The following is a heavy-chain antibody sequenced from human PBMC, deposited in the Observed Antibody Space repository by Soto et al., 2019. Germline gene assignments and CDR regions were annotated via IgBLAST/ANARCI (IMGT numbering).Heavy chain of an antibody. CDR3: ASGGNWFDP. V-gene: IGHV4-59*01. J-gene: IGHJ5*02. CDR2: MYYNGNI. Sequence: SETLSLTCTVSGGSISNYYWTWVRQSPEKGLEWIGYMYYNGNINYNPSLKSRVTISIDTSKNQFSLTLKSVTAADTAVYYCASGGNWFDPWGQGVLVTVSS. CDR1: GGSISNYY. D-gene: IGHD3-16*01.